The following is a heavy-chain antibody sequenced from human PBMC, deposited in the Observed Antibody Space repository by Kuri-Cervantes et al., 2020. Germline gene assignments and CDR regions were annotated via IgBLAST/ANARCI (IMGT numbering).Heavy chain of an antibody. CDR1: GFTFSSYW. CDR3: ANLGLVEAFDT. V-gene: IGHV3-7*01. D-gene: IGHD6-19*01. CDR2: IKQDGSEK. Sequence: GESLKISCAASGFTFSSYWMSWVRQAPGKGLEWVANIKQDGSEKYYVDSVKGRFTISRDNAKNSLYLQMNSLRAEDTAVYYCANLGLVEAFDTWGQGTMVTVSS. J-gene: IGHJ3*02.